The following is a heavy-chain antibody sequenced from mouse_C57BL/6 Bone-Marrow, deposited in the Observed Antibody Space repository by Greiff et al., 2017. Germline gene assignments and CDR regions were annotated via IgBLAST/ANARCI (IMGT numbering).Heavy chain of an antibody. CDR2: IDPEIGDT. J-gene: IGHJ2*01. D-gene: IGHD2-3*01. CDR3: SSCDGNYVDF. CDR1: GFNIKDDY. Sequence: VQLQQSGAELVRPGASVKLSCTASGFNIKDDYIHWVKQRPEQGLEWIGWIDPEIGDTEYASKFQGKATITSDTSANTASLQLSSLTSEDTAVYYCSSCDGNYVDFWGQGTPLTVAS. V-gene: IGHV14-4*01.